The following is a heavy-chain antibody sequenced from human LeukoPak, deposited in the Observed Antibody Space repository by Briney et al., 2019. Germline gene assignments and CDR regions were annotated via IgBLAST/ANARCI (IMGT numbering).Heavy chain of an antibody. D-gene: IGHD2-21*02. Sequence: ASVKVSCKASGYTFTGYYMHWARQAPGQGLEWMGWINPNSGGTSYAQKFQGRVTMTRDTSISTAYMELSRLRSDDTAVYYCARGKRGGDCYSNWGQGTLVTVSS. CDR1: GYTFTGYY. CDR3: ARGKRGGDCYSN. CDR2: INPNSGGT. V-gene: IGHV1-2*02. J-gene: IGHJ4*02.